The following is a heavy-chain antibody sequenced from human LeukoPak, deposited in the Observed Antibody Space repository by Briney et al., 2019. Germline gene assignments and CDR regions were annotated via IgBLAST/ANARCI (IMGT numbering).Heavy chain of an antibody. J-gene: IGHJ4*02. V-gene: IGHV4-61*02. CDR3: ARAKIYWSGYYYFDY. CDR1: GGSISSGSYY. Sequence: SQTLSLTCTVSGGSISSGSYYWSWIRQAAGKGLEWIGRIYTSGSTNYNPSLKSRVTISVDTSKNQFSLKLSSVTAADTAVYYCARAKIYWSGYYYFDYWGQGTLVTVSS. D-gene: IGHD3-3*01. CDR2: IYTSGST.